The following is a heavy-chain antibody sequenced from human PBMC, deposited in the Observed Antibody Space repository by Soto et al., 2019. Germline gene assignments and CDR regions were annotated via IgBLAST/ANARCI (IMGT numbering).Heavy chain of an antibody. CDR3: AKDGAMVRGVIITDCFDP. J-gene: IGHJ5*02. V-gene: IGHV3-23*01. CDR1: GFTFSSYA. Sequence: VGSLRLSCAASGFTFSSYAMSWVRQAPGKGLEWVSAISGSGGSTYYADSVKGRFTISRDNSKNTLYLQMNSLRAEDTAVYYCAKDGAMVRGVIITDCFDPWGQGTLVTVSS. D-gene: IGHD3-10*01. CDR2: ISGSGGST.